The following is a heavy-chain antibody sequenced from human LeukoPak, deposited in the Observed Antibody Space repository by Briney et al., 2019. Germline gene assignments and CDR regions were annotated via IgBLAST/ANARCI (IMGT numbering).Heavy chain of an antibody. Sequence: GGSLRLSCAASGVTFSSYAMSWVRQAPGKGVEWGTAISGSGGTTYYVDSVKARFTISRDNSKNTLYLQMNSLRAEDTAVYYSAKAPPSPTAAAGTKFHYYGMDVWGQGTTVTVSS. J-gene: IGHJ6*02. CDR2: ISGSGGTT. V-gene: IGHV3-23*01. D-gene: IGHD6-13*01. CDR3: AKAPPSPTAAAGTKFHYYGMDV. CDR1: GVTFSSYA.